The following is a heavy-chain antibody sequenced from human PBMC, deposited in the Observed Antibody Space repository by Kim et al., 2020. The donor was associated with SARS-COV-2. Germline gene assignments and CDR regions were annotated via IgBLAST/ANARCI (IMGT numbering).Heavy chain of an antibody. CDR1: GFTFTGYA. CDR3: MKGGWGSIWDH. D-gene: IGHD2-21*01. CDR2: IDGSDGTT. V-gene: IGHV3-23*01. J-gene: IGHJ4*02. Sequence: GGSLRLSCTTSGFTFTGYAMSWVRQAPGKGLEWVSSIDGSDGTTYYVDSVKGWFTISRDNSKNTLYLQMSTLRADDTAVYYCMKGGWGSIWDHWGQGTLVTVSS.